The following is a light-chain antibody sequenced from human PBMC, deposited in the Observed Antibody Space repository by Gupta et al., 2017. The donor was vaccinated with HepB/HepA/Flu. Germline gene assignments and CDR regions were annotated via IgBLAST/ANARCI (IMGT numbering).Light chain of an antibody. Sequence: EIVATPSPGTLSLSPGESATLSCRASQRVSSSYLAWYQQKPGQAPRLLIYGASSRATGIPDRFSGSGSGTDFTLTISSLQPEDFAVYYCQQEDSSPFTFGQGTKVEIK. V-gene: IGKV3-20*01. J-gene: IGKJ2*01. CDR1: QRVSSSY. CDR2: GAS. CDR3: QQEDSSPFT.